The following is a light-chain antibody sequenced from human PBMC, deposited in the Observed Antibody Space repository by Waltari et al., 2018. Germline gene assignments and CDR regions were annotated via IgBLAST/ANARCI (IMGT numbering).Light chain of an antibody. CDR2: KAS. V-gene: IGKV1-5*03. J-gene: IGKJ3*01. CDR1: HILNDW. CDR3: QESKETSFT. Sequence: DIQMTQSPSTLSASVGDRVTITCRASHILNDWLAWYQQKPGKAPKLLIFKASNWKSGVPSRFSGSGSGTEFTLTISSLQPDDFATYYCQESKETSFTFGPGTKVDMK.